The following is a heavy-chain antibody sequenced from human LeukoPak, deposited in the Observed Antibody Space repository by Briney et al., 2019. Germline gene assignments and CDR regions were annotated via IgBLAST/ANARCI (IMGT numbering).Heavy chain of an antibody. CDR2: ISSSGSTI. D-gene: IGHD3-22*01. J-gene: IGHJ4*02. V-gene: IGHV3-11*01. CDR3: AKGPHYYDSSGYYYYFDY. Sequence: PGGSLRLSCAASGFTFSDYYMSWIRQAPGKELEWVSYISSSGSTIYYADSVKGRFTISRDNAKNSLYLQMNSLRAEDTALYYCAKGPHYYDSSGYYYYFDYWGQGTLVTVSS. CDR1: GFTFSDYY.